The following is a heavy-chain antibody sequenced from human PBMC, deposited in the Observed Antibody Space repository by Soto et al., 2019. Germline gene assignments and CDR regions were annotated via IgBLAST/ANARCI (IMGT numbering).Heavy chain of an antibody. CDR3: ARVITGTTYYFYGVDH. V-gene: IGHV1-18*01. J-gene: IGHJ6*02. CDR1: GYTFTSYG. Sequence: QVQLVQSGAEVKKPGASVKVSCKASGYTFTSYGISWVRQAPGQGLEWMGWISAYNGNTNYAQKLQGRVTMTTDTSSSKGYLELRSLRSHETAVSYCARVITGTTYYFYGVDHLGEGALLTVS. D-gene: IGHD1-1*01. CDR2: ISAYNGNT.